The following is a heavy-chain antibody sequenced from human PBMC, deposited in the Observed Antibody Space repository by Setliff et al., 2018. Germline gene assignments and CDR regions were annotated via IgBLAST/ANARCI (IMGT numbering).Heavy chain of an antibody. CDR1: GGSVNSGYDN. D-gene: IGHD3-3*01. Sequence: SETLSLTCTVSGGSVNSGYDNWNWLRQPAGKGLEWIGHINRRGSTNFTPSLKSRVTISLDTSKNQFSLNLTSVTAEDTAVYYCARMSGFQYIDVWDKGTTVTVSS. CDR2: INRRGST. CDR3: ARMSGFQYIDV. J-gene: IGHJ6*03. V-gene: IGHV4-61*09.